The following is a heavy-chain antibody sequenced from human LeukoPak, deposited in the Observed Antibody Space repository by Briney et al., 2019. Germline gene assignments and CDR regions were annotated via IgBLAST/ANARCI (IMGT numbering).Heavy chain of an antibody. Sequence: ASVKVSCKASGYTFTSYGISWVRQAPGQGLEWMGWISAYNGNTNYAQKLQGRVTMTTDTSTSTAYMELRSLRSDDTAVYYCARNHDILTGYYMEYYYYYMDVWGKGTTVTISS. J-gene: IGHJ6*03. D-gene: IGHD3-9*01. CDR3: ARNHDILTGYYMEYYYYYMDV. CDR1: GYTFTSYG. V-gene: IGHV1-18*01. CDR2: ISAYNGNT.